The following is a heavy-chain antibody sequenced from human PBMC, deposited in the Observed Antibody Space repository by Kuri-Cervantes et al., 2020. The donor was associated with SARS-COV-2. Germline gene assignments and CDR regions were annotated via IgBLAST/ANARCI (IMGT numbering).Heavy chain of an antibody. CDR2: IFSSGVT. CDR3: ARDRREITIFGAIYYGMDV. J-gene: IGHJ6*04. D-gene: IGHD3-3*01. V-gene: IGHV4-39*02. Sequence: SETLSLTCTVSGGSISTGSYYWGWIRQPPGKGLEWIGNIFSSGVTFYNPSLASRVTIFVDTSKNQFSLKLSSVTAADTAVYYCARDRREITIFGAIYYGMDVWGKGTTVTVSS. CDR1: GGSISTGSYY.